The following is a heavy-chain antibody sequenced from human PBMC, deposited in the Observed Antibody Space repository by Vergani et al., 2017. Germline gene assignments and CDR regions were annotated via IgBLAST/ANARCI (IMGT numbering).Heavy chain of an antibody. V-gene: IGHV4-61*01. Sequence: QVQLQESGPGLVKPSETLSLTCTVSGGPVSSGSYYWSWIRQPPGKGPELIGYIYYSGSTNSNPSLMSRVTISVDTPKNQFSLKLSSVPAADTAVYYCARVGTTTTVVTPGGNYYYYGMDVWGQGTTVTVSS. CDR2: IYYSGST. J-gene: IGHJ6*02. CDR3: ARVGTTTTVVTPGGNYYYYGMDV. CDR1: GGPVSSGSYY. D-gene: IGHD4-23*01.